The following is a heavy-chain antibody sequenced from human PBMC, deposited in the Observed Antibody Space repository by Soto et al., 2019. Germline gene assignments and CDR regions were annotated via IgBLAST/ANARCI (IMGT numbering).Heavy chain of an antibody. V-gene: IGHV1-18*01. CDR2: ISTYNGDT. CDR3: ARAGAAPYYYYGMDV. J-gene: IGHJ6*02. D-gene: IGHD2-15*01. Sequence: ASVKVSCKASGYTFTSYGISWVRQAPGQGLEWMGWISTYNGDTNDAPKFQDRVTMTSDTSTSTVYMELRSLRSDDTAVYYCARAGAAPYYYYGMDVWG. CDR1: GYTFTSYG.